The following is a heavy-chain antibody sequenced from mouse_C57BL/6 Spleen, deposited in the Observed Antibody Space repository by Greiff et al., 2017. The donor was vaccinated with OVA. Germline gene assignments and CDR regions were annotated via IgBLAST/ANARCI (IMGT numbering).Heavy chain of an antibody. D-gene: IGHD1-1*01. Sequence: DVQLQESGPGLVKPSQSLSLTCSVTGYSITSGYYWNWIRQFPGNKLEWMGYISYDGSNNYNPSLKNRISITRDTSKNQFFLKLNSVTTEDTATYYCAREDYGSSYDAMDYWGQGTSVTVSS. CDR2: ISYDGSN. V-gene: IGHV3-6*01. CDR1: GYSITSGYY. CDR3: AREDYGSSYDAMDY. J-gene: IGHJ4*01.